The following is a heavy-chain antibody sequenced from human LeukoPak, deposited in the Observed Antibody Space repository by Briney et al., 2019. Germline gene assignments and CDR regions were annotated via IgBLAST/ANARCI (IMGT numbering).Heavy chain of an antibody. Sequence: GGSLRLSCAASGFTFSSYIIDWVRQAPGKGLEWLSYISSSSSTIYYADSVKGRFTISRDNAKNSVYLQMNSLRAEDTAVYYCARVWSSGYTKDYWGQGTLVTVSS. D-gene: IGHD3-22*01. J-gene: IGHJ4*02. CDR3: ARVWSSGYTKDY. CDR2: ISSSSSTI. V-gene: IGHV3-48*04. CDR1: GFTFSSYI.